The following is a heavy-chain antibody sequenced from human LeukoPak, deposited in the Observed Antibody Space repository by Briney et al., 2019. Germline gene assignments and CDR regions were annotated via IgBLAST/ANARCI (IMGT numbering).Heavy chain of an antibody. J-gene: IGHJ6*02. CDR2: FDPEDGET. CDR3: ATRAGGSGGAHDYYYYYGMDV. Sequence: ASVKVSCKVSGYTLTELSMHWVRQAPGKGLEWMGGFDPEDGETIYAQKFQGRVTMTEDTSTDTAYMELSSLRSVDTAVYYCATRAGGSGGAHDYYYYYGMDVWGQGTTVTVSS. CDR1: GYTLTELS. D-gene: IGHD2-15*01. V-gene: IGHV1-24*01.